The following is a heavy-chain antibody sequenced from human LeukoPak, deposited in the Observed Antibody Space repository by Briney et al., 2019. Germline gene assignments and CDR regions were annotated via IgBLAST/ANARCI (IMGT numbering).Heavy chain of an antibody. CDR2: INSGGSRT. Sequence: GGSLRLSCAASGFTFSSYWMHWVRQAPGKGLVWVSRINSGGSRTSYADSVKGRFTISRDNAKNTLYLQMNSLRAEDTAVYYCARDFWSASGSGPFDYWGQGTLVTVSS. J-gene: IGHJ4*02. CDR1: GFTFSSYW. D-gene: IGHD3-10*01. V-gene: IGHV3-74*01. CDR3: ARDFWSASGSGPFDY.